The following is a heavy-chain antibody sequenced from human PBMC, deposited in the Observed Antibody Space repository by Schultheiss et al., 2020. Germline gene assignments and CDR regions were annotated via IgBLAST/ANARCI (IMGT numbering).Heavy chain of an antibody. J-gene: IGHJ4*02. CDR3: ARGGDPGIAVV. Sequence: GGSLRLSCAASGFTFSDYYMSWIRQAPGKGLEWVSAISGSGGSTYYADSVKGRFTISRDNSKNTLYLQMNSLRPEDTAVYYCARGGDPGIAVVWGQGTLVTVSS. D-gene: IGHD6-19*01. V-gene: IGHV3-23*01. CDR1: GFTFSDYY. CDR2: ISGSGGST.